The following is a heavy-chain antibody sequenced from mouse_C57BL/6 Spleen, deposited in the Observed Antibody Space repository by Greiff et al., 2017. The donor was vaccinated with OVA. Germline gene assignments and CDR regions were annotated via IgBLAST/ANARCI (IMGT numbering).Heavy chain of an antibody. Sequence: QVQLKESGAELVRPGTSVKVSCKASGYAFTNYLIEWVKQRPGQGLEWIGVINPGSGGTNYNEKFKGKATLTADKSSSTAYMQLSSLTSEDSAVDFCARGDYGSSLDYWGQGTTLTVSS. V-gene: IGHV1-54*01. D-gene: IGHD1-1*01. CDR3: ARGDYGSSLDY. CDR2: INPGSGGT. CDR1: GYAFTNYL. J-gene: IGHJ2*01.